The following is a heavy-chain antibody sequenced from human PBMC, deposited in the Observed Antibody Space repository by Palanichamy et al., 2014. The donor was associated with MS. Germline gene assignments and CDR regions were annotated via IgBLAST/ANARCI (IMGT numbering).Heavy chain of an antibody. Sequence: EVQLVSLGEAWSSLGGSLKLSCAASGFTFSGSAMHWVRQASGKGPEWVGRIRSKANSYATAYAASVKGRFTISRDDPKNTAYLQMNSLKTEDTAVYHCTASGYDSNNGNYWGQGTLVTVSS. D-gene: IGHD5-12*01. J-gene: IGHJ4*02. V-gene: IGHV3-73*01. CDR1: GFTFSGSA. CDR3: TASGYDSNNGNY. CDR2: IRSKANSYAT.